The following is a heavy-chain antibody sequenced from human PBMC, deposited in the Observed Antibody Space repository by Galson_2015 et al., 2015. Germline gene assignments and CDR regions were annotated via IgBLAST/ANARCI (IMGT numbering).Heavy chain of an antibody. D-gene: IGHD6-6*01. CDR2: IYTSGSA. CDR3: ASSEGQLVPYYYYGMDV. CDR1: GGSISSGGYY. Sequence: TLSLTCTVSGGSISSGGYYWSWIRQPAGKGLEWIGRIYTSGSANYNPSLKSRVAISVDTSKNQFSLKLSSVTAADTAVYYCASSEGQLVPYYYYGMDVWGQGTTVTVSS. V-gene: IGHV4-61*02. J-gene: IGHJ6*02.